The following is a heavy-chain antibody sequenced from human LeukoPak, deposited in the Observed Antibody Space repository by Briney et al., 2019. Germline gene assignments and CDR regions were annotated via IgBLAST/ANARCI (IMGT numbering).Heavy chain of an antibody. Sequence: GASVKVSRKASGYTFTSYDINWVRQATGQGLEWMGWMNPNSGNTGYAQKFQGRVTMTRNTSISTAYMELSSLRSEDTAVYYCARGGYSSGWYILHYYYYYMDVWGKGTTVTISS. CDR1: GYTFTSYD. D-gene: IGHD6-19*01. J-gene: IGHJ6*03. CDR3: ARGGYSSGWYILHYYYYYMDV. CDR2: MNPNSGNT. V-gene: IGHV1-8*01.